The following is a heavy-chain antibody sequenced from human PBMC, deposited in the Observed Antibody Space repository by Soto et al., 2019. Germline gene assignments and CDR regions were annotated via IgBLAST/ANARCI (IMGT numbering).Heavy chain of an antibody. D-gene: IGHD6-19*01. J-gene: IGHJ4*02. Sequence: GGSLRLSCAASGFTFSSYGMHWVRQAPGKGLEWVAVISYDGSNKYYADSVKGRFTISRDNSKNTLYLQMNSLRAEDTAVYYCARGSGWSNTYSDYWGQGALVTVSS. CDR2: ISYDGSNK. CDR1: GFTFSSYG. V-gene: IGHV3-30*03. CDR3: ARGSGWSNTYSDY.